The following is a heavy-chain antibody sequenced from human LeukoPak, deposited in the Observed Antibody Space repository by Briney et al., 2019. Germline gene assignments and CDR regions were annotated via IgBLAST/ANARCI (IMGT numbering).Heavy chain of an antibody. CDR1: GFTLSSYA. D-gene: IGHD4-11*01. V-gene: IGHV3-30-3*01. CDR3: ARDSNAQYDYSNHYYFDY. Sequence: GGSLRLSCAASGFTLSSYAMHWVRQAPGKGLEWVAVISYDGSNKYYADSVKGRFTISRDNSKNTLYLQMNSLRAEDTAVYYCARDSNAQYDYSNHYYFDYWGQGTLVTVSS. J-gene: IGHJ4*02. CDR2: ISYDGSNK.